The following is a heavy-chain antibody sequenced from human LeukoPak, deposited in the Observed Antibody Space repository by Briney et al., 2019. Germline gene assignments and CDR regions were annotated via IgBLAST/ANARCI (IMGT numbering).Heavy chain of an antibody. CDR2: INPRGGST. J-gene: IGHJ3*02. V-gene: IGHV1-46*01. D-gene: IGHD5-24*01. CDR3: ARIRDGYNDAYDI. Sequence: ASVKVSCKASGYTFTSHFMHWVRQAPGQGLEWMGIINPRGGSTSYTQKFQGRVTMTRDTSARTVYMELSSLRSENTAIYYCARIRDGYNDAYDIWGQGTVVTVPS. CDR1: GYTFTSHF.